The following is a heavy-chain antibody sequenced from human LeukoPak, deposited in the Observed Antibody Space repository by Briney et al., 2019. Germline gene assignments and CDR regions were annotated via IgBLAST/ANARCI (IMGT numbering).Heavy chain of an antibody. J-gene: IGHJ2*01. CDR2: IYSGGAT. D-gene: IGHD6-19*01. Sequence: GGSLRLSCSASGFTVSSNYMHWVRQAPGKGLEWVSMIYSGGATYYADSVRGRFTISRDNSMNMLHLQMNSLRVEDTAVYYCARATKAVAGFDLWGRGAMVTVSS. V-gene: IGHV3-53*01. CDR3: ARATKAVAGFDL. CDR1: GFTVSSNY.